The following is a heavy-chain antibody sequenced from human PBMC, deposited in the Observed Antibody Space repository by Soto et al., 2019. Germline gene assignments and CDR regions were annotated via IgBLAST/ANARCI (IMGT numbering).Heavy chain of an antibody. D-gene: IGHD6-13*01. Sequence: EVQLVESGGGLVKPGGSLRLSCAASGFTFSSYSMNWVRQAPGKRLEWVSSISSSSSYIYYADSVKGRFTISRDNAKNSLYLQMNSLRAEDTAVYYCARASYSSRWYEHHNWFDPWGPGTLVTVSS. CDR1: GFTFSSYS. CDR3: ARASYSSRWYEHHNWFDP. V-gene: IGHV3-21*01. CDR2: ISSSSSYI. J-gene: IGHJ5*02.